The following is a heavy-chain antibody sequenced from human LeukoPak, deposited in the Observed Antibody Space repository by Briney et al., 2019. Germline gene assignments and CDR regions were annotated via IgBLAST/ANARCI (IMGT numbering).Heavy chain of an antibody. CDR3: ARDGPGRYSSSWHWGAFDI. D-gene: IGHD6-13*01. V-gene: IGHV3-53*01. J-gene: IGHJ3*02. CDR2: IYSGGIT. Sequence: HPGGSLRLSCAASGFTVSRSYVSWVRQAPGKGLEWVSVIYSGGITYYADSVKGRFTFSRDNSKNTLYLQMNSLRVDDTAVYYCARDGPGRYSSSWHWGAFDIWGQGTMVTVSS. CDR1: GFTVSRSY.